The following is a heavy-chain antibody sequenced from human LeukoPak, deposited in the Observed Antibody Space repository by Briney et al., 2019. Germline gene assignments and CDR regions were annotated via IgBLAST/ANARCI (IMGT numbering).Heavy chain of an antibody. CDR2: MNPNRGNI. D-gene: IGHD6-19*01. CDR1: GYTFTSYD. CDR3: ARVRDSSGSHYFDY. J-gene: IGHJ4*02. Sequence: ASVKVSCKASGYTFTSYDINWVRQATGQELEWMGWMNPNRGNIGYAQKFQDRVTMTRSTSISTAYMELSSLRSEDTAVYYCARVRDSSGSHYFDYWGQGTLVTVSS. V-gene: IGHV1-8*01.